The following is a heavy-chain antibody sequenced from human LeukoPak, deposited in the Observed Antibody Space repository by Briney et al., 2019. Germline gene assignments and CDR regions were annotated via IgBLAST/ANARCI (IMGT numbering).Heavy chain of an antibody. Sequence: APLKVSCKASGYIFTGYFIHGVGQAPGQGREWVGWINPNSGNTGYAQKFQGRVTMTRNTSISTAYMELSSLRSEDTAVYYCARGPVVRGVTLSYWGQGTLVTVSS. CDR1: GYIFTGYF. J-gene: IGHJ4*02. D-gene: IGHD3-10*01. CDR2: INPNSGNT. V-gene: IGHV1-8*02. CDR3: ARGPVVRGVTLSY.